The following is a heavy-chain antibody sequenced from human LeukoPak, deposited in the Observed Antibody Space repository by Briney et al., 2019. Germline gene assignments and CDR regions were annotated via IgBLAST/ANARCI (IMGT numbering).Heavy chain of an antibody. D-gene: IGHD2-2*01. CDR3: ARAGCSSTSCYAAYYYYGMDV. Sequence: ASVKVSCKASGYTFTSYDINWERQATGQGLEWMGWMNPNSGNTGYAQKFQGRVTMTRNTSISTAYMELSSLRSEDTAMYYCARAGCSSTSCYAAYYYYGMDVWGQGTTVTVSS. CDR2: MNPNSGNT. V-gene: IGHV1-8*01. J-gene: IGHJ6*02. CDR1: GYTFTSYD.